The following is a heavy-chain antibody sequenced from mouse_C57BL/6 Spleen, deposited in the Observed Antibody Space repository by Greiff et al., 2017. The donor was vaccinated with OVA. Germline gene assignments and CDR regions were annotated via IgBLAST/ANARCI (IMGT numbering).Heavy chain of an antibody. CDR3: ARDLDGCFDY. J-gene: IGHJ2*01. V-gene: IGHV7-1*01. CDR2: SRNKANDYTT. Sequence: EVMLVESGGGLVQSGRSLRLSCATSGFTFSDFYMEWVRQAPGKGLEWIAASRNKANDYTTEYSASVKGRFIVSRDTSQSILYLQMNALRAEDTAIYYCARDLDGCFDYWGQGTTLTVSS. CDR1: GFTFSDFY. D-gene: IGHD2-3*01.